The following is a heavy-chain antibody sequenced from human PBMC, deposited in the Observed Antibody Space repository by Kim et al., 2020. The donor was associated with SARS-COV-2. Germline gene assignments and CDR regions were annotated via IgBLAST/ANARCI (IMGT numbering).Heavy chain of an antibody. V-gene: IGHV3-7*03. CDR3: ARDVRITMVRGVIFVY. J-gene: IGHJ4*02. Sequence: GGSLRLSCAASGFTFSSYWMSWVRQAPGKGLEWVANIKQDGSEKYYVDSVKGRFTISRDNAKNSLYLQMNSLRAEDTAVYYCARDVRITMVRGVIFVYWGQGTLVTVSS. D-gene: IGHD3-10*01. CDR1: GFTFSSYW. CDR2: IKQDGSEK.